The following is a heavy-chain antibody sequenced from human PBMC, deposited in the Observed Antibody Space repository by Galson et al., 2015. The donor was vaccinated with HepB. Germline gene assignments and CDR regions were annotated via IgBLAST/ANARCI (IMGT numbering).Heavy chain of an antibody. CDR2: INPGGGST. CDR3: ARGYIVVVTALEEGWFDP. D-gene: IGHD2-21*02. Sequence: SVKVSCKASGYTFTTYYMHWVRQAPGQGPEWMGIINPGGGSTTYAQKFQGRVTMTRDTSTSTVYMELSSLRSEDTAVYYCARGYIVVVTALEEGWFDPWGQGTQVTVSS. V-gene: IGHV1-46*01. CDR1: GYTFTTYY. J-gene: IGHJ5*02.